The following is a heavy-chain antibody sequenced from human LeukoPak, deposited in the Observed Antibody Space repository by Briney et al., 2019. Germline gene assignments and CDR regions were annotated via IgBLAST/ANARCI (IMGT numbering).Heavy chain of an antibody. V-gene: IGHV4-39*01. CDR2: FHYYGTT. J-gene: IGHJ5*02. Sequence: SETLSLTCTVSGGFISSRPYSWGWIRQPPGKRLEWIGTFHYYGTTYYNPSLESRVTISVDTSKNQFSLNLRSVTAADTAVYYCTTQPTGFPNWVDPWGQGTLVTVSS. D-gene: IGHD2-8*02. CDR1: GGFISSRPYS. CDR3: TTQPTGFPNWVDP.